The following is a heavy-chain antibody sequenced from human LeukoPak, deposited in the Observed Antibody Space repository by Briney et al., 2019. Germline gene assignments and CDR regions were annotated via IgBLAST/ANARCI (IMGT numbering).Heavy chain of an antibody. J-gene: IGHJ4*02. V-gene: IGHV4-61*01. CDR1: GASVSSAKVY. Sequence: SETLSLTWTVAGASVSSAKVYCSWIRQPPGKGLEWIGYIYNSGSTNYNPSLKSRATISVDTSKNQFSLQLTPVSPADTAVHYSASADDAAGSPLLDYWGQGTLVTVSS. CDR3: ASADDAAGSPLLDY. D-gene: IGHD2-15*01. CDR2: IYNSGST.